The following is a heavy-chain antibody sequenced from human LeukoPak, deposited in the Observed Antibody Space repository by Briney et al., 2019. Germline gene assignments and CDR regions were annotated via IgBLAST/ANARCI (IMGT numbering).Heavy chain of an antibody. D-gene: IGHD3-10*01. Sequence: PSQTFSLTFAIPGTGVSGSPAVWNWIRQSPWRGFEWLGRAYYRSKWFIDYALSVKGRITITPDTSKNQFSLQLNSVTAEDTAVYYCARGAVRGGTNFDYWGQGTLVTVSS. V-gene: IGHV6-1*01. J-gene: IGHJ4*02. CDR2: AYYRSKWFI. CDR1: GTGVSGSPAV. CDR3: ARGAVRGGTNFDY.